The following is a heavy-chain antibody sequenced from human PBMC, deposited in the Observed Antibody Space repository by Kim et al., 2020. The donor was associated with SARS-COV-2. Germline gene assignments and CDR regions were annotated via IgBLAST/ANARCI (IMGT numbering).Heavy chain of an antibody. Sequence: GESLKIPCKGSGYSFTSYWISRVRQMPGKGLEWMGRIDPSDSYTNYSPSFQGHVTISADKCISTAYLQWSSLKGSDTAMDYCARHRTWDAFDIWGQGTMVTVSS. J-gene: IGHJ3*02. CDR1: GYSFTSYW. CDR2: IDPSDSYT. V-gene: IGHV5-10-1*01. CDR3: ARHRTWDAFDI.